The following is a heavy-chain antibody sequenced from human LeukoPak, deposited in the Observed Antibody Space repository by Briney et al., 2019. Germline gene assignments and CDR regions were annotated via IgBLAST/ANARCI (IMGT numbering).Heavy chain of an antibody. CDR2: IIPIFGTA. CDR1: GGTFSSYA. D-gene: IGHD2-21*01. V-gene: IGHV1-69*06. J-gene: IGHJ4*02. Sequence: ASVKVSCKASGGTFSSYAISWVRQAPGQGLEWMGGIIPIFGTANYAQKFQGRVTITADKSTSTAYMELSSLRSEDTAVYYYARGVEVNSFDYWGQGTLVTVSS. CDR3: ARGVEVNSFDY.